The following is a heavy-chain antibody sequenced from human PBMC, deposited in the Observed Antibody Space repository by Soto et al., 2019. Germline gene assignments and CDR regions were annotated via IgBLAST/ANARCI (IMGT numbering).Heavy chain of an antibody. Sequence: SETLSLTCTVSGGSISSYYWGWIRQPPGKGPEWIGSIYYSGSTYYNPSLKSRVTISVDTSKNQFSLKLSSVTAADTAVYYCACIFSGGYGYGFYYYGMDVWGQGTTVTVSS. V-gene: IGHV4-39*01. J-gene: IGHJ6*02. CDR2: IYYSGST. CDR1: GGSISSYY. D-gene: IGHD5-18*01. CDR3: ACIFSGGYGYGFYYYGMDV.